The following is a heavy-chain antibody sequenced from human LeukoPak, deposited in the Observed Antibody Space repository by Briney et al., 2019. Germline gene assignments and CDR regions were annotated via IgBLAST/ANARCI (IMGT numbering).Heavy chain of an antibody. Sequence: GASVKVSCKASGGTFRTYAINWVRQAPGQGLEWMGGIIPIFGTTNYAQTFQGRVTITADDSTSTAYMELSSLRSEDTAVYYCARTYGSGSYYNPFDYWGQGTLVTVSS. CDR2: IIPIFGTT. CDR3: ARTYGSGSYYNPFDY. V-gene: IGHV1-69*13. CDR1: GGTFRTYA. J-gene: IGHJ4*02. D-gene: IGHD3-10*01.